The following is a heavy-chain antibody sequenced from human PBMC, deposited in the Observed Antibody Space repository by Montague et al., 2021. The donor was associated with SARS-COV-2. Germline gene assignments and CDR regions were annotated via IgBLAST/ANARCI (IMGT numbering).Heavy chain of an antibody. CDR3: ARREYSYGWGD. D-gene: IGHD5-18*01. J-gene: IGHJ4*02. V-gene: IGHV4-39*01. CDR2: VDYSGNT. Sequence: SETLSLTCTVTGGPISGSSDYWGWIRQSPGKGLEWLASVDYSGNTXYSPSLKSRLTISVDTSKNQLSLKLNSVTAADTALYYCARREYSYGWGDWGQGTLVTVSS. CDR1: GGPISGSSDY.